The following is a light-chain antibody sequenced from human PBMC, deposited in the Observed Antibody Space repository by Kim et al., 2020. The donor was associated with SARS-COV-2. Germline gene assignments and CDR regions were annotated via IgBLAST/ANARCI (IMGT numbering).Light chain of an antibody. CDR2: RDS. Sequence: VALGQTASITCGVDNIGSKHVHWYQQKAGQAPVLVIYRDSSRPAEIPERFSGSNSGNTATLTVSRAQAGDEADYYCQVWDNNTWVFGAVTQLTVL. V-gene: IGLV3-9*01. CDR1: NIGSKH. CDR3: QVWDNNTWV. J-gene: IGLJ3*02.